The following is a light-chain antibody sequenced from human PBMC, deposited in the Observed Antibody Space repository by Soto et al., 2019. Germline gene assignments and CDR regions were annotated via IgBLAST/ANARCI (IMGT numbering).Light chain of an antibody. J-gene: IGKJ5*01. Sequence: DIQLTQSPSFLSASLGDKVTITCRASQHIYSYLAWYQQKPGRAPSLLIYAASTLQSGVPVRFSGSGSGTDFTLTISRLEPEDFAVYYCQHYGETPITFGLGTRLEIK. V-gene: IGKV1-9*01. CDR3: QHYGETPIT. CDR2: AAS. CDR1: QHIYSY.